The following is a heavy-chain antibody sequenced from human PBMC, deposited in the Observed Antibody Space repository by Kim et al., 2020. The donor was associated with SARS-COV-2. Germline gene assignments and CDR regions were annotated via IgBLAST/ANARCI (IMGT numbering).Heavy chain of an antibody. CDR3: ARVKPAAYIVVVPAAIRFDY. D-gene: IGHD2-2*01. Sequence: SETLSLTCAVYGGSFSGYYWSWIRQPPGKGLEWIGEINHSGSTNYNPSLKSRVTISVDTSKNQFSLKLSSVTAADTAVYYCARVKPAAYIVVVPAAIRFDYWGQGTLVTVSS. J-gene: IGHJ4*02. CDR2: INHSGST. V-gene: IGHV4-34*01. CDR1: GGSFSGYY.